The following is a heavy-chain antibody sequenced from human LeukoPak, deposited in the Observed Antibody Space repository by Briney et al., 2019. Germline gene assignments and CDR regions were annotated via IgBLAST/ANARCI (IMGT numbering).Heavy chain of an antibody. CDR1: GGSISSYY. D-gene: IGHD4-17*01. CDR3: ARDRSYYGDSYFDS. V-gene: IGHV4-59*12. Sequence: SETLSLTCTVSGGSISSYYWSWIRQPPGKGLEWIGSIYYSGSTYYNPSLKSRVTISVDTSKNQFSLKLSSVTAADTAVYYCARDRSYYGDSYFDSWGQGTLVTVSS. CDR2: IYYSGST. J-gene: IGHJ4*02.